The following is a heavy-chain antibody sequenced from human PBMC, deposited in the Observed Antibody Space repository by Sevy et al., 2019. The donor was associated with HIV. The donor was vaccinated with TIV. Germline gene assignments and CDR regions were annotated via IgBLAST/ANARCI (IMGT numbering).Heavy chain of an antibody. CDR2: ISSSRTYA. V-gene: IGHV3-11*06. D-gene: IGHD5-18*01. CDR3: ARVRYKYGQNYSDF. CDR1: GFTFSDYY. Sequence: GGSLRLSCTASGFTFSDYYMSWIRQAPGKGLEWVSDISSSRTYANHADSVKGRFTISRDNAKNSLYLQMNNLRAEDTAVYYCARVRYKYGQNYSDFWGQGTLVTVSS. J-gene: IGHJ4*02.